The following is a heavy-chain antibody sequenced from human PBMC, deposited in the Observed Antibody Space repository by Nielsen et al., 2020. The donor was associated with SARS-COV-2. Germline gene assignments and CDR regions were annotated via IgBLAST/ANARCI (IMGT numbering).Heavy chain of an antibody. CDR3: AKEGYCSSTSCFSPNWFDP. CDR2: ISWNSGSI. V-gene: IGHV3-9*01. CDR1: GFTFDDYA. Sequence: GGSLRLSCAASGFTFDDYAMHWVRQAPGKGLEWVSGISWNSGSIGYADSVKGRFTISRDNAKNSLYLQMNSLRAEDTALYYCAKEGYCSSTSCFSPNWFDPWGQGTLVTVSS. D-gene: IGHD2-2*01. J-gene: IGHJ5*02.